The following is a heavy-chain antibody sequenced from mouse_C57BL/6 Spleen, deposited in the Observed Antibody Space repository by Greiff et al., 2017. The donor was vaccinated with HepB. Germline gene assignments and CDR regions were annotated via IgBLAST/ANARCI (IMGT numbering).Heavy chain of an antibody. CDR1: GYSITSGYY. Sequence: EVQLVESGPGLVKPSQSLSLTCSVTGYSITSGYYWNWIRQFPGNKLEWMGYISYDGSNNYNPSLKNRISITRDTSKNQFFLKLNSVTTEDTATYYCAREAYGYEGAMDYWGQGTSVTVSS. CDR2: ISYDGSN. J-gene: IGHJ4*01. D-gene: IGHD2-2*01. CDR3: AREAYGYEGAMDY. V-gene: IGHV3-6*01.